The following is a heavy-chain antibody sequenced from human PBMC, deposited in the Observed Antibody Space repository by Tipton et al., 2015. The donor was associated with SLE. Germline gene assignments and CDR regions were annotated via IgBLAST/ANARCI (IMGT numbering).Heavy chain of an antibody. D-gene: IGHD3-22*01. CDR2: IYHSGIT. CDR1: GGSIRSYY. V-gene: IGHV4-59*12. CDR3: ARGYYESNGYYSFDY. J-gene: IGHJ4*02. Sequence: LRLSCTVSGGSIRSYYWAWIRQPPGKRLEWIAYIYHSGITNYNPSLQSRVTISVDRSNNQFSLKVNSMTAADTAVYHCARGYYESNGYYSFDYWGLGALVTVSS.